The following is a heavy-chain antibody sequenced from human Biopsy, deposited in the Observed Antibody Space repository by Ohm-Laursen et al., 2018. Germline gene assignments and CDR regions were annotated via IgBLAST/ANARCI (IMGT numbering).Heavy chain of an antibody. Sequence: TLSLTCTVSVVSIHGGRYYWNWIRHPPGKGLEWIGNIFYSANTYYNPSLKSRVTISVDTSKNQFSLKLSSVTAADTAVYYCARLGSGDYFPTFFDFWGQGALVTVSS. J-gene: IGHJ4*02. V-gene: IGHV4-31*03. CDR2: IFYSANT. D-gene: IGHD5-12*01. CDR1: VVSIHGGRYY. CDR3: ARLGSGDYFPTFFDF.